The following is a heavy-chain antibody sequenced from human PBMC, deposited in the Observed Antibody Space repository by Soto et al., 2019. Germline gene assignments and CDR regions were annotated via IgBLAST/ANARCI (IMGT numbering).Heavy chain of an antibody. CDR1: GYTFISYG. D-gene: IGHD6-6*01. CDR3: ARDLSPSRLSAGGH. V-gene: IGHV1-18*04. J-gene: IGHJ4*02. CDR2: ISAYTGHK. Sequence: ASVKVSCKHSGYTFISYGITWVGQAPGQELERMGWISAYTGHKISPENLRDRVTLTTDSSTSTVYMEMRSLRSDDTAFYYCARDLSPSRLSAGGHWGPGTPVTVSS.